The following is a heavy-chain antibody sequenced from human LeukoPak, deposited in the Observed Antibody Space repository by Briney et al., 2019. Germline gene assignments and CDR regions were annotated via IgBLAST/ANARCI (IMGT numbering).Heavy chain of an antibody. CDR2: ISYDGSNK. CDR1: GFTFSSYA. Sequence: GGSLRLSCAASGFTFSSYAMPWVRQAPGKGLEWVAVISYDGSNKYYADSVKGRFTISRDNSKNTLYLQMNSLRAEDTAVYYCARDRYDFWSGYYPFSGYFDYWGQGTLVTVSS. V-gene: IGHV3-30-3*01. D-gene: IGHD3-3*01. J-gene: IGHJ4*02. CDR3: ARDRYDFWSGYYPFSGYFDY.